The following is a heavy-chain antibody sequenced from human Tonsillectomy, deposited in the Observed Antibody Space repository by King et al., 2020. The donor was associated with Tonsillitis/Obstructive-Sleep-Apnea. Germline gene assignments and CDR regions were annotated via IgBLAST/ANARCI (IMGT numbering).Heavy chain of an antibody. D-gene: IGHD5-18*01. V-gene: IGHV4-34*01. CDR3: ARPHTAPDY. Sequence: VQLQQWGAGLLKPSETLSLTCAVYGGSFSGYYWSWIRQPPGKGLGWIGEINHSGSTNYNPSLKSRVTISVDTSKNQFSLKLSSVTAADTAVYYCARPHTAPDYWGQGTLVTVSS. J-gene: IGHJ4*02. CDR1: GGSFSGYY. CDR2: INHSGST.